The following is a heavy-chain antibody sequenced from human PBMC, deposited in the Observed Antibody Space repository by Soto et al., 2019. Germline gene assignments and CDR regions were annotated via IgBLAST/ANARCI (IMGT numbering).Heavy chain of an antibody. CDR2: ISGSGGST. CDR1: GFTFSSYA. D-gene: IGHD3-22*01. Sequence: LRLSCAASGFTFSSYAMSWVRQAPGKGLEWVSAISGSGGSTYYADSVKGRFTISRDNSKNTLYLQMNSLRAEDTAVYYCAKCVTMIVVVKAYFDYWGQGTLVTVSS. J-gene: IGHJ4*02. V-gene: IGHV3-23*01. CDR3: AKCVTMIVVVKAYFDY.